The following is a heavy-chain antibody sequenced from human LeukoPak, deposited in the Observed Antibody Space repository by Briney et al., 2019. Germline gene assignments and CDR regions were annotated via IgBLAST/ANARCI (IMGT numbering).Heavy chain of an antibody. V-gene: IGHV3-74*01. CDR2: LNEGGSRT. J-gene: IGHJ6*02. CDR1: GFTSSSYW. CDR3: ARGPPGFYGTDV. D-gene: IGHD1-14*01. Sequence: GGSLRLSCAASGFTSSSYWIHWVRQAPGKGLMWVSRLNEGGSRTIYADSVKGRFTISRDNAENTVYLLMNSLRDDDTAVYYCARGPPGFYGTDVWGRGTTVTVSS.